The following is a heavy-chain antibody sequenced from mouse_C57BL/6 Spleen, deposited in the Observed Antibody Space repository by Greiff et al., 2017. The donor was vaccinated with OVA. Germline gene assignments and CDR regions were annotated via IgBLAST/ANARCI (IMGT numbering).Heavy chain of an antibody. CDR2: IYPGDGDT. Sequence: QVQLQQSGAELVKPGASVKISCKASGYAFSSYWMNWVKQRPGKGLEWIGQIYPGDGDTNYNGKFKGKATLTADKSSSTAYMQLSSLTSEDSAVSFCARDYGSLWYFDVWGTGTTVTVSS. CDR3: ARDYGSLWYFDV. J-gene: IGHJ1*03. CDR1: GYAFSSYW. V-gene: IGHV1-80*01. D-gene: IGHD1-1*01.